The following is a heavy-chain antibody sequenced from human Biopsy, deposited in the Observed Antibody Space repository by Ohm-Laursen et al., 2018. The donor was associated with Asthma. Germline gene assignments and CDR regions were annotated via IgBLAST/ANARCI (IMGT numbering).Heavy chain of an antibody. V-gene: IGHV3-23*01. J-gene: IGHJ4*02. CDR3: AKGRTYTTDRYAY. D-gene: IGHD1-26*01. Sequence: SLRLSCAASGFTFSSYAMSWVRQAPGKGLEWVSSISSSGASTYYADSVKGRFTISRDNSKNTLYLQMSSLRADDTAVYYCAKGRTYTTDRYAYWGQGSLVTVSS. CDR1: GFTFSSYA. CDR2: ISSSGAST.